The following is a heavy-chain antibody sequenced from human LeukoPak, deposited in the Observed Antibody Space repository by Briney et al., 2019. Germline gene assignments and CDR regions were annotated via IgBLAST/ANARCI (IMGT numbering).Heavy chain of an antibody. CDR1: GYTFTSYG. V-gene: IGHV1-18*01. J-gene: IGHJ4*02. Sequence: GASVKVSCKASGYTFTSYGISWVRQAPGQGLEWMGWISAYNGNTNYAQKLQGRVTMTTDTSTSTAYMELRSLRSDDTAVYYCARDRALYSSGWYRDYYFDYWGQGTLVTVSS. CDR2: ISAYNGNT. D-gene: IGHD6-19*01. CDR3: ARDRALYSSGWYRDYYFDY.